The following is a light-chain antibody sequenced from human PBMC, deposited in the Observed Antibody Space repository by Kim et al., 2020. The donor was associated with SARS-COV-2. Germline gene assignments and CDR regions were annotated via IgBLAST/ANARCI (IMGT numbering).Light chain of an antibody. CDR2: EVI. CDR3: TTHGGYNYV. V-gene: IGLV2-8*01. CDR1: SSDFGGFNY. Sequence: GQSVTISCSGTSSDFGGFNYVSWYQQHPGKAPKLIIYEVIKRPSGVPDRFSGSKSGNTASLTVSGLQAEDEADYYCTTHGGYNYVFGTGTRVTVL. J-gene: IGLJ1*01.